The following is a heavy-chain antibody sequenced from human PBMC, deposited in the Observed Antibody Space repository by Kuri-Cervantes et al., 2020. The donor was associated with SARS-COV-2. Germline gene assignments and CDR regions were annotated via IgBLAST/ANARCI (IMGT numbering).Heavy chain of an antibody. D-gene: IGHD5-12*01. CDR3: AKDLGGYDRGAFDI. V-gene: IGHV3-21*01. J-gene: IGHJ3*02. CDR2: ISSSSSQR. Sequence: GSLKISCAASGFTFSTYSMTWVRQAPGKGLEWVSSISSSSSQRYYVDSVKGRFTISRDNSKNTLYLQMNSLRAEDTAVYYCAKDLGGYDRGAFDIWGQGTMVTVSS. CDR1: GFTFSTYS.